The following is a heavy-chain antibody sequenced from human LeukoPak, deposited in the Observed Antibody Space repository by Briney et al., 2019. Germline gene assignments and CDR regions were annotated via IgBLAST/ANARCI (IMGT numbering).Heavy chain of an antibody. V-gene: IGHV3-23*01. CDR2: ISGSGGST. CDR3: ARRPYSDTSGRLSDV. D-gene: IGHD3-22*01. CDR1: GITFSSYA. J-gene: IGHJ6*02. Sequence: PGGSLRLSCAASGITFSSYAMSWVRQAPGKGLEWVSAISGSGGSTYYADSVGGRFTISRDNAKNSLYLQMNSLRDEDTAVYFCARRPYSDTSGRLSDVWGQGTTVTVSS.